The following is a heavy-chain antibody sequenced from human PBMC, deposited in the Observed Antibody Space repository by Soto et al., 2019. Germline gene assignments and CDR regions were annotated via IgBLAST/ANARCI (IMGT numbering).Heavy chain of an antibody. CDR1: GYTFTNYG. CDR2: ISGYNGNI. D-gene: IGHD3-22*01. J-gene: IGHJ4*02. CDR3: SRVQQDYCESSGDYSA. V-gene: IGHV1-18*04. Sequence: ASVKVSCKASGYTFTNYGISWVRQAPGQGLEWMGGISGYNGNINYAQKLQGRVTLTTDTSTSTAYMEVRSLRSDDTAVYYCSRVQQDYCESSGDYSAWGQGTLVTV.